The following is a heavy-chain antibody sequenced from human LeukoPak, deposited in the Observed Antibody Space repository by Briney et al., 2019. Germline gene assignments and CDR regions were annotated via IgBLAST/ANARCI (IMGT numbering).Heavy chain of an antibody. Sequence: GGSLRLSCAASGFTFSSYWMSWVRQAPGKGLEWVANIKQDGSEKYYVDSVKGRFTISRDNAKNSLYLQMNSLRAEDTAVYYCARDGPIAAAAKLNPLDYWGQGTLVSVSS. V-gene: IGHV3-7*01. J-gene: IGHJ4*02. CDR1: GFTFSSYW. CDR2: IKQDGSEK. CDR3: ARDGPIAAAAKLNPLDY. D-gene: IGHD6-13*01.